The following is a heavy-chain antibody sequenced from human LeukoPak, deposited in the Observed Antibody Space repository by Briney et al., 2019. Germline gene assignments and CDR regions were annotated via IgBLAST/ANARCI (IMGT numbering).Heavy chain of an antibody. CDR3: ARDPHDNWNDLDY. Sequence: GGCLRLSCAASGFTFSSYWMSWVRQAPGKGLEWVANIKEDGSEKYCVDSVKGRFTISRDDAKNSLYLQMNSLRAEDTAVYYCARDPHDNWNDLDYWGQGTLVTVSS. J-gene: IGHJ4*02. CDR2: IKEDGSEK. CDR1: GFTFSSYW. V-gene: IGHV3-7*01. D-gene: IGHD1-1*01.